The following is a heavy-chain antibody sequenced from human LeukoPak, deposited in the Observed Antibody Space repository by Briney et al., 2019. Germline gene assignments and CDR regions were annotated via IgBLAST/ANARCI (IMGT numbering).Heavy chain of an antibody. V-gene: IGHV3-23*01. Sequence: GGSLRLSCAASGFTFSSYAMSWVRQAPGKGLEWASAISGSGGSTYYADSVKGRFTISRDNSKNTLYLQMNSLRAEDTAVYYCAKAYGGNPSPYYFDYWGQGTLVTVSS. CDR1: GFTFSSYA. J-gene: IGHJ4*02. CDR3: AKAYGGNPSPYYFDY. CDR2: ISGSGGST. D-gene: IGHD4-23*01.